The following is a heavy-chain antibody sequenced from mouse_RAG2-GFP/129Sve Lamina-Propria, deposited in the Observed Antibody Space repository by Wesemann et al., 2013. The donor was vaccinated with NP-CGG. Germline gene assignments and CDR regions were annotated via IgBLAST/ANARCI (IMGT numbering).Heavy chain of an antibody. CDR3: ARSLLYYSLFAY. CDR1: GYTFTDYY. CDR2: IYPGSDNT. V-gene: IGHV1-76*01. J-gene: IGHJ3*01. Sequence: QVQLKQSGAELVRPGASVKLSCKASGYTFTDYYINWVKQRPGQGLEWIARIYPGSDNTYYNEKFKGKATLTAEKSSSTAYMQLSSLTSEDSAVYYCARSLLYYSLFAYWGQGTLVTVSA. D-gene: IGHD2-12*01.